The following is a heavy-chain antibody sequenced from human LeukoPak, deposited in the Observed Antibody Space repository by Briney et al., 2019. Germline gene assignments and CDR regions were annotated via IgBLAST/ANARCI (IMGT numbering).Heavy chain of an antibody. J-gene: IGHJ4*02. CDR2: INPNSGGT. V-gene: IGHV1-2*02. CDR1: GYTFTGYY. CDR3: ARSQYYYDSSGFIVD. Sequence: ASVKVSCKASGYTFTGYYMHWVRQAPGQGLEWMGWINPNSGGTNYAQKFQGRVTMTRDTSISTAYMELSRLRSDDTAVYYCARSQYYYDSSGFIVDWGQGTLVTVSS. D-gene: IGHD3-22*01.